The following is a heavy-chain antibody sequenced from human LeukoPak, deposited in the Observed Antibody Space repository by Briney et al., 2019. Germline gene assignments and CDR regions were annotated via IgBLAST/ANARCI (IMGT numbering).Heavy chain of an antibody. J-gene: IGHJ4*02. CDR1: GYTLSELS. CDR2: FDPEEGET. V-gene: IGHV1-24*01. CDR3: ARAQEKYGSGSPLSY. Sequence: ASVKVSCKVSGYTLSELSMHWVRQAPAKGLEWMGGFDPEEGETLHAQKLQGRVTMTTDTSTSTAYMELRSLRSDDTAVYYCARAQEKYGSGSPLSYWGQGTLVTVSS. D-gene: IGHD3-10*01.